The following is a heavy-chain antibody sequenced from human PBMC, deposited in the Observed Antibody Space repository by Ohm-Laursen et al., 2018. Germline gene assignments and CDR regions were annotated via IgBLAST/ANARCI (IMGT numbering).Heavy chain of an antibody. CDR2: IIPILGIA. CDR3: AREGVDNWFDP. CDR1: GGTFSSYA. J-gene: IGHJ5*02. V-gene: IGHV1-69*04. Sequence: GASVKVSCKVSGGTFSSYAISWVRQAPGQGLEWMGRIIPILGIANYAQKFQGRVTITADKSTSTAYMELSSLRSEDTAVYYCAREGVDNWFDPWGQGTLVTVSS.